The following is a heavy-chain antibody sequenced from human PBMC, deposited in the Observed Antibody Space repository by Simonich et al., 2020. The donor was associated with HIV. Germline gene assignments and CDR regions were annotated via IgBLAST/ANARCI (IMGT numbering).Heavy chain of an antibody. Sequence: EVQLVESGGGLIQPGGSLRLSCAASGFTVSSNYMSGVRQAPGKGLEWVSVIYSGGSTYYADSVKGRFTISRDNSKNTLYLQINSLRAEDTALYYCAKDGGYSYGENWFDPWGQGTLVTVSS. V-gene: IGHV3-53*01. CDR2: IYSGGST. J-gene: IGHJ5*02. CDR3: AKDGGYSYGENWFDP. CDR1: GFTVSSNY. D-gene: IGHD5-18*01.